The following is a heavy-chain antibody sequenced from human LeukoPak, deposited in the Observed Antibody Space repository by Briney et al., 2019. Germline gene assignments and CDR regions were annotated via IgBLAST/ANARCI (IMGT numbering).Heavy chain of an antibody. Sequence: GGSLRLSCAASGFTFSSYWMTWVRQAPGKGLEWVANIKQDGSEKYFVDSVKGRFTISRDNAKNSLYLQMNSLRAEDTAVYYCARGSPEFWIGYLAATDYWGQGTLVTVSS. CDR3: ARGSPEFWIGYLAATDY. CDR2: IKQDGSEK. D-gene: IGHD3-3*01. V-gene: IGHV3-7*01. CDR1: GFTFSSYW. J-gene: IGHJ4*02.